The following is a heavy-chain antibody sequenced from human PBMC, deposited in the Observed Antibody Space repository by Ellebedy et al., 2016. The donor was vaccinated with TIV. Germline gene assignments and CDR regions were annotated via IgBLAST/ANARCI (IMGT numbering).Heavy chain of an antibody. J-gene: IGHJ6*02. CDR1: GGSISSSSYY. CDR3: ARAGGATNIYYYYGMDV. D-gene: IGHD5-12*01. V-gene: IGHV4-39*07. CDR2: IYYSGST. Sequence: SETLSLXXTVSGGSISSSSYYWGWIRQPPGKGLEWIGSIYYSGSTYYNPSLKSRVTISVDTSKNQFSLKLSSVTAADTAVYYCARAGGATNIYYYYGMDVWGQGTTVTVSS.